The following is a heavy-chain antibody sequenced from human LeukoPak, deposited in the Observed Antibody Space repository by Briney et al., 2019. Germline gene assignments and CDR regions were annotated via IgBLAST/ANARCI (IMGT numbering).Heavy chain of an antibody. J-gene: IGHJ3*02. CDR3: ASSYEVRGPDAFDI. Sequence: SETLSLTCAVYGGSFSGYYWGWIRQPPWKGLEWIGYIYDSGSTNYNPSLKSRVTISVDTSKSHFSLKLSSVTTADTAVYYCASSYEVRGPDAFDIWGQGTMVTVSS. CDR2: IYDSGST. D-gene: IGHD3-10*01. V-gene: IGHV4-34*01. CDR1: GGSFSGYY.